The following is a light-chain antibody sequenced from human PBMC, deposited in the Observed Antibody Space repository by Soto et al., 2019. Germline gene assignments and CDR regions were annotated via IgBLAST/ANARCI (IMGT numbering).Light chain of an antibody. J-gene: IGLJ1*01. Sequence: QSALTQPRSVSGSPGQSVTISCSGSSSDVGGYNFVSWYQQHPGKAPKLMIYDVSKRPSGVPGRFSGSKSGNTASLTISGLQAEDEADYYCQSYDSGVTGSVFGTGTKLTVL. CDR3: QSYDSGVTGSV. CDR2: DVS. V-gene: IGLV2-11*01. CDR1: SSDVGGYNF.